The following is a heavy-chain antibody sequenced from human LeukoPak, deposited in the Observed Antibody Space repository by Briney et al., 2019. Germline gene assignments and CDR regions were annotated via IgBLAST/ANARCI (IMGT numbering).Heavy chain of an antibody. J-gene: IGHJ4*02. CDR2: IYYSGST. Sequence: SETLSLTCNVSGGSISSSSYYWSWIRQPPGKGLEWIGYIYYSGSTNYNPSLKSRVTISVDTSKNQFSLKLSSVTAADTAVYYCARDATMVRGALDYWGQGTLVTVSS. CDR3: ARDATMVRGALDY. CDR1: GGSISSSSYY. V-gene: IGHV4-61*01. D-gene: IGHD3-10*01.